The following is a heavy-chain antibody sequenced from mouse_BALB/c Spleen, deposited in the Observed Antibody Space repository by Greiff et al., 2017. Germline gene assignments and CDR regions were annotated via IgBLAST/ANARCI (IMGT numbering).Heavy chain of an antibody. CDR3: ARDKGGLRGMDY. J-gene: IGHJ4*01. CDR2: IWAGGST. CDR1: GFSLTSYG. V-gene: IGHV2-9*02. D-gene: IGHD2-4*01. Sequence: VMLVESGPGLVAPSQSLSITCTVSGFSLTSYGVHWVRQPPGKGLEWLGVIWAGGSTNYNSALMSRLSISKDNSKSQVFLKMNSLQTDDTAMYYCARDKGGLRGMDYWGQGTSVTVSS.